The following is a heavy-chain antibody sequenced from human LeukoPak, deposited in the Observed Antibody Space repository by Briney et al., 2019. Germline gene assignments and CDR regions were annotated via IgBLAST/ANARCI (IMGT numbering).Heavy chain of an antibody. CDR3: ARDSGGGSSGNRYYYYYMDV. J-gene: IGHJ6*03. D-gene: IGHD6-6*01. CDR2: INPSGGST. V-gene: IGHV1-46*01. Sequence: ASVKVSCKASGYTFTSYYMHWVRQAPGQGLEWMGIINPSGGSTSYAQKFQGRVTMTRDTSTSTVYMELSSLRSEDTAVYYCARDSGGGSSGNRYYYYYMDVWGKGTTVTVSS. CDR1: GYTFTSYY.